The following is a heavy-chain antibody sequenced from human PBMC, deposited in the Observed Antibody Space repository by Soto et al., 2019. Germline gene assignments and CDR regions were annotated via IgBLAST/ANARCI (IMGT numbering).Heavy chain of an antibody. CDR2: IYYSGST. D-gene: IGHD2-21*02. J-gene: IGHJ6*02. CDR1: GGSISSGGYY. Sequence: QVQLQESGPGLVKPSQTLSLTCTVSGGSISSGGYYWSWIRQHPGKGLEWIGYIYYSGSTYYNPSLKSRVTISVDTSKNQFSLKLSSVTAAGTAVYYCASGDCGGDCYPYYYYGMDVWGQGTTVTVSS. CDR3: ASGDCGGDCYPYYYYGMDV. V-gene: IGHV4-31*03.